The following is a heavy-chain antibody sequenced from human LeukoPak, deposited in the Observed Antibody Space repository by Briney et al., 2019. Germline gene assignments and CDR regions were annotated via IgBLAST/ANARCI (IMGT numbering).Heavy chain of an antibody. J-gene: IGHJ4*02. V-gene: IGHV1-18*01. CDR3: ARDREVLLWFGETQDY. Sequence: ASVKVSCKASGYTFTSYGVSLVRQAPGQGLEWMGWISAYNGNTNYAQKLQGRVTMTTDTSTSTAYMELRSLRSDDTAVYYCARDREVLLWFGETQDYWGQGTLVTVSS. CDR2: ISAYNGNT. CDR1: GYTFTSYG. D-gene: IGHD3-10*01.